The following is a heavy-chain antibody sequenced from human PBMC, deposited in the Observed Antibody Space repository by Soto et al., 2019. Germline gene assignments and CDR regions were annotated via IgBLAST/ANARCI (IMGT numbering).Heavy chain of an antibody. CDR2: ISAHTGNT. J-gene: IGHJ3*02. V-gene: IGHV1-18*01. Sequence: GPVKVSCKTSGYTFTNYGISWVRQAPGQGLEWMGWISAHTGNTNYAQKFQGRVTMTTDTSTSTAYMELRSLRSDDTAVYYCARVLGYNSSWWRHTAFDIWGQGTMVTVSS. CDR3: ARVLGYNSSWWRHTAFDI. D-gene: IGHD6-13*01. CDR1: GYTFTNYG.